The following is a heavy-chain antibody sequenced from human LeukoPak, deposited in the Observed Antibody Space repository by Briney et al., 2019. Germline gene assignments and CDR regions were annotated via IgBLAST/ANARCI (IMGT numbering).Heavy chain of an antibody. CDR2: ISHYENA. CDR1: GDSISSGGYF. J-gene: IGHJ4*02. Sequence: ASETLSLTCTVSGDSISSGGYFWSWIRQPPGKGLEWIGYISHYENAYYNPSLSSWVTMSVDKSKNQVSLKITSVTAADTAIYYCARDGYNSAPFDYWGPGTLVTVSS. CDR3: ARDGYNSAPFDY. V-gene: IGHV4-30-2*01. D-gene: IGHD5-24*01.